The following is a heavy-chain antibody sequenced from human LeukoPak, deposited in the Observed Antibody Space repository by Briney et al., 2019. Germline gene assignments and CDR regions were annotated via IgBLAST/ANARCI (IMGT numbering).Heavy chain of an antibody. CDR2: FYYSGSI. D-gene: IGHD3-10*01. CDR3: ARRDYWGFGEKTDMYFAY. J-gene: IGHJ4*02. V-gene: IGHV4-39*01. CDR1: GDSISSSSYY. Sequence: PSETLSLTCTVSGDSISSSSYYWGWIRQPPGKGLEWIGTFYYSGSIYYNPSLTSRVTISVDTSKHEFSLKLSSVTAADTAMYYCARRDYWGFGEKTDMYFAYWGQGTLVTVSS.